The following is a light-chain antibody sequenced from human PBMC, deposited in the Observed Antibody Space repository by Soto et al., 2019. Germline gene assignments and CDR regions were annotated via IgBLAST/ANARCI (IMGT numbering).Light chain of an antibody. CDR1: QTINRW. Sequence: DIQMTQSPSTLSASGGDRVTSPCRASQTINRWLAWYQQKPGEVPKLLIYKASVLESGVPSRFSGSGSGTEFTLTISRLQPEDVATYYCQHWSFGQGTKVDIK. CDR3: QHWS. V-gene: IGKV1-5*03. CDR2: KAS. J-gene: IGKJ1*01.